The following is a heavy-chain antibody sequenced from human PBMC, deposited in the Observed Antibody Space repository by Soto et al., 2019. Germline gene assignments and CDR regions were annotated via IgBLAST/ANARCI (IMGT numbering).Heavy chain of an antibody. D-gene: IGHD2-15*01. Sequence: TGGSLRLSCAASGFTFSSYEMNWVLQAPGKDLEWGSYISSSGSTIYYADSVKGRVTISRDNAKNSLFLQLNSLRAEDSAVYYCATDRGRWWLVDAFDIWGQGKMVTVS. CDR3: ATDRGRWWLVDAFDI. V-gene: IGHV3-48*03. CDR1: GFTFSSYE. J-gene: IGHJ3*02. CDR2: ISSSGSTI.